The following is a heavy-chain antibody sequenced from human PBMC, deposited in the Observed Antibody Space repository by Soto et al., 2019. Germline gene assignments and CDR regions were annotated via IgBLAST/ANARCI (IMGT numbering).Heavy chain of an antibody. V-gene: IGHV4-31*11. CDR1: GGSISSGGYS. J-gene: IGHJ6*02. Sequence: TLSLTCAVSGGSISSGGYSWSWIRQPPGKGLEWIGYIYYSGSTYYNPSLKSRVTISVDTSKNQFSLKLSSVTAADTAVYYCARGGRRSPGMDVWGQGTTVTVSS. CDR3: ARGGRRSPGMDV. CDR2: IYYSGST.